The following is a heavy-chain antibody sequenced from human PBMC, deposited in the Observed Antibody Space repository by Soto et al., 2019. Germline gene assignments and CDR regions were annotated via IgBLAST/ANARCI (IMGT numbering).Heavy chain of an antibody. Sequence: QLQLQESGPGLVKPSETLSLTYSVSGGSISSSRYYWGWIRQPPGKGLEWIASIYNSGSPHYNPSLESRVTISVDTSQNQFSLRLSSVTAADTAVYYCARLPLVWLGREFLHDYWGQGILVTVSS. D-gene: IGHD6-19*01. V-gene: IGHV4-39*01. CDR2: IYNSGSP. CDR3: ARLPLVWLGREFLHDY. J-gene: IGHJ4*02. CDR1: GGSISSSRYY.